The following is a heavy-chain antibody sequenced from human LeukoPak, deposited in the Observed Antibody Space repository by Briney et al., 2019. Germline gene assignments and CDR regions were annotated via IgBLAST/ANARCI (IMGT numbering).Heavy chain of an antibody. Sequence: PGGSLRLSCAASGFTFSSYGMHWVRQAPGKGLEWVAFIRYDGSNKYYADSVKGRFTISRDNSKNTLYLQMNSLRAEDTAVYYCAKDYSSSWYPHFDYWGQGTLVTVSS. CDR1: GFTFSSYG. V-gene: IGHV3-30*02. CDR3: AKDYSSSWYPHFDY. J-gene: IGHJ4*02. D-gene: IGHD6-13*01. CDR2: IRYDGSNK.